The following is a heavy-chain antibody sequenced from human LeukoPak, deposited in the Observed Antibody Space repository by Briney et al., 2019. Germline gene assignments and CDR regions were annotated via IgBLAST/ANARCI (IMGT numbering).Heavy chain of an antibody. Sequence: SVKVSCKASGYSFTSYGISWVREAPGRGLEWVGYISAYDGETRYAQKFQGRVTLTTDTCTGTVYMEMRRLRSDDTAVYYCARGGKNYFDFWGQGTLVTVSS. CDR2: ISAYDGET. V-gene: IGHV1-18*01. CDR1: GYSFTSYG. CDR3: ARGGKNYFDF. D-gene: IGHD1-26*01. J-gene: IGHJ4*02.